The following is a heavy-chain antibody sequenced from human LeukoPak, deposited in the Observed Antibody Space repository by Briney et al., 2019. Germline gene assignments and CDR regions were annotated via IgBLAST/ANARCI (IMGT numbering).Heavy chain of an antibody. CDR2: INHSGST. D-gene: IGHD6-19*01. CDR3: ARDGYSSGWYDY. V-gene: IGHV4-34*01. Sequence: SETLSLTCAVYGGSFSGYYWSWIRQPPGKGLEWIGEINHSGSTNYNPSLKSRVTISVDTSKNQFSLKLSSVTAADTAVYYCARDGYSSGWYDYWGQGTLVTVSS. J-gene: IGHJ4*02. CDR1: GGSFSGYY.